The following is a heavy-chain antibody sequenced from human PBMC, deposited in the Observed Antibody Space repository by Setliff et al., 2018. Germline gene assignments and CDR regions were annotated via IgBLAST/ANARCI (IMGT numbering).Heavy chain of an antibody. CDR3: ARYSSGWFFDY. J-gene: IGHJ4*02. CDR1: GSTVSRDY. CDR2: ISSEGDSI. D-gene: IGHD6-19*01. Sequence: HPGGSLRLSCAASGSTVSRDYMTWVRQAPGKGLEWVSIISSEGDSIYYADSVKGRFTISRDNSKSTLYLEMNSLRAEDTAVYYCARYSSGWFFDYWGQGTPVTVS. V-gene: IGHV3-53*01.